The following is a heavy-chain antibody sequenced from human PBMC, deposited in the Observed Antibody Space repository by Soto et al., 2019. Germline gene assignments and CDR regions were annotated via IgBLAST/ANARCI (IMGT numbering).Heavy chain of an antibody. CDR2: IWYDGSSK. D-gene: IGHD6-19*01. CDR1: GFMFSDYG. J-gene: IGHJ4*02. Sequence: GGSLRLSCAVSGFMFSDYGMHWVRQAQGKGLEWVAIIWYDGSSKYYSDSVKGRFTISRDNSNNTLYLQMNSLRVEDTAVYFCAREGAVAGSLDFWGQGTLVTVSS. CDR3: AREGAVAGSLDF. V-gene: IGHV3-33*01.